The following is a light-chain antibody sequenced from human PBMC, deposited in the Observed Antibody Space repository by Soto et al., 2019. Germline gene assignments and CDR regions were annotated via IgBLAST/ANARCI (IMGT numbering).Light chain of an antibody. J-gene: IGLJ1*01. CDR3: CSYVGGYSYV. CDR1: SSDVGDYNS. V-gene: IGLV2-11*01. CDR2: DVS. Sequence: QSALTQPRSVSGSPGQSVTVSCIGTSSDVGDYNSVSWYQQHPGKAPKLMIYDVSKRPSGVPDRFSGSKSGNTASLTISGLQAEDEVDYYCCSYVGGYSYVFGIGTKLTVL.